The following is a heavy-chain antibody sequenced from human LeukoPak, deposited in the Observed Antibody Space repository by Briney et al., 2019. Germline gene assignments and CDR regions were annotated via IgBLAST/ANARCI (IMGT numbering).Heavy chain of an antibody. J-gene: IGHJ1*01. Sequence: ASVKVSCKASGYTFTSYGISWVRQAPGQGLEWMGWISAYNGNTNYAQKLQGRVTMTTDTSTSTAYMKLRSLRSDDTAVYYCARQYYYDSSVNFQHWGQGTLVTVSS. CDR1: GYTFTSYG. CDR3: ARQYYYDSSVNFQH. V-gene: IGHV1-18*01. D-gene: IGHD3-22*01. CDR2: ISAYNGNT.